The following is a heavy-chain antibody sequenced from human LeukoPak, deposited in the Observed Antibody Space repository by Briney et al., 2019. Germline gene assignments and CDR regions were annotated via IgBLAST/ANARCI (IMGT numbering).Heavy chain of an antibody. J-gene: IGHJ5*02. CDR1: GGSISSTTYY. CDR2: INHSGST. V-gene: IGHV4-39*07. D-gene: IGHD2-2*01. CDR3: AATYCSSTSCYLGTVFNWFDP. Sequence: PSETLSLTCTVSGGSISSTTYYWAWIRQPPGKGLEWIGEINHSGSTNYNPSLKSRVTISVDTSKNQFSLKLSSVTAADTAVYYCAATYCSSTSCYLGTVFNWFDPWGQGTLVTVSS.